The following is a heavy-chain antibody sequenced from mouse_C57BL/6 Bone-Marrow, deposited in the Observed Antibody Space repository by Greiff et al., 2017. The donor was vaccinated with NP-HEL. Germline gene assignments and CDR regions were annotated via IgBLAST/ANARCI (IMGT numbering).Heavy chain of an antibody. CDR2: SRNKANDYTT. J-gene: IGHJ1*03. CDR3: ARDARGTVVPHWYFDV. Sequence: EVMLVESGGGLVQSGRSLRLSCATSGFTFSDFYMEWVRPAPGKGLEWIAASRNKANDYTTEYSASVKGRFIVSRDTSQSILYLQMNALRAEDTAIYYCARDARGTVVPHWYFDVWGTGTTVTVSS. CDR1: GFTFSDFY. D-gene: IGHD1-1*01. V-gene: IGHV7-1*01.